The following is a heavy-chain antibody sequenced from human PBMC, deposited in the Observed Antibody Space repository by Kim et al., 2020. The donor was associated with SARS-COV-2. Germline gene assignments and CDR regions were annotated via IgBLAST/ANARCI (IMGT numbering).Heavy chain of an antibody. Sequence: SETLSLTCAVYGGSFSGYYWSWIRQPPGKGLEWIGEINHSGSTNYNPSLKSRVTISVDTSKNQFSLKLSSVTAADTAVYYCARAATRSSGWRLWWFDPWGQGTLVTVSS. CDR2: INHSGST. J-gene: IGHJ5*02. CDR1: GGSFSGYY. V-gene: IGHV4-34*01. D-gene: IGHD6-19*01. CDR3: ARAATRSSGWRLWWFDP.